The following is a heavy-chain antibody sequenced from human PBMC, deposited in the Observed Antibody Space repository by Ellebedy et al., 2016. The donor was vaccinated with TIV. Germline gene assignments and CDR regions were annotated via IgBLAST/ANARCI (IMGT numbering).Heavy chain of an antibody. D-gene: IGHD2-8*02. V-gene: IGHV5-51*01. Sequence: KVSCKASGYTFTNYWIGWVRQMPGKGLEYMGIIFPGDSDTRYSPSFQGQVTISVDKSINTAYLQWSSLRASDTAMYYCATLRYCTGSSCQVVFDPWGQGTLVAVSS. CDR2: IFPGDSDT. CDR1: GYTFTNYW. CDR3: ATLRYCTGSSCQVVFDP. J-gene: IGHJ5*02.